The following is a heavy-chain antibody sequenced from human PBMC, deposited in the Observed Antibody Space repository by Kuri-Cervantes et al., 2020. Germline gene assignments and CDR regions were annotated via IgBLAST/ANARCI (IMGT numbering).Heavy chain of an antibody. CDR3: ARRQRLKSGPYYFDY. CDR2: IYYSGST. V-gene: IGHV4-38-2*01. D-gene: IGHD4-11*01. CDR1: GYSISSGYY. Sequence: GSLRLSCAVSGYSISSGYYWGWIRQPPGKGLEWIGSIYYSGSTYYNPSLKSRVTISVDTSKNQFSLKLSSVTAADTAVYYCARRQRLKSGPYYFDYWGQGTLVTVSS. J-gene: IGHJ4*02.